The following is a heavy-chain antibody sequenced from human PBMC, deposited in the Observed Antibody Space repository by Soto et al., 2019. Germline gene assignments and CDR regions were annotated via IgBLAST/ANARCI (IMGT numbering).Heavy chain of an antibody. CDR2: IIPILGIA. J-gene: IGHJ6*02. Sequence: SVKVSCKASGGTLSSYTISWVRQAPGQGLEWMGRIIPILGIANYAQKFQGRVTITADKSTSTAYMELSSLRSEDTAVYYFARAMVRGDYYYYYGMDVWGQGTTVTVSS. V-gene: IGHV1-69*02. CDR3: ARAMVRGDYYYYYGMDV. D-gene: IGHD3-10*01. CDR1: GGTLSSYT.